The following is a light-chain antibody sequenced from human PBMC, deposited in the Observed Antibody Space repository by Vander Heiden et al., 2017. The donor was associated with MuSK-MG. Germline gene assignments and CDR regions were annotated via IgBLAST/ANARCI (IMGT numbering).Light chain of an antibody. Sequence: EIVLTQSPATLSLSPGERATLSCRASQSVSSYLAWYQQKPGQAPRLLIYDASNRDTGIPASFSGSGSGTDFSLTISSRETEDFAVYYCQQRSNWTFGQGTKVEIK. J-gene: IGKJ1*01. V-gene: IGKV3-11*01. CDR3: QQRSNWT. CDR1: QSVSSY. CDR2: DAS.